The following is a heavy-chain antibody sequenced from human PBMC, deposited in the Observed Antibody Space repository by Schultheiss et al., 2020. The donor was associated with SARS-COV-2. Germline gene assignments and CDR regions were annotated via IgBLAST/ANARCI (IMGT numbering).Heavy chain of an antibody. CDR3: AREIVGASDY. V-gene: IGHV3-48*02. CDR2: ISSGSTTI. CDR1: GFTFSTYS. Sequence: GGSLRLSCVASGFTFSTYSISWVRQAPGKGLEWVSYISSGSTTIYYADSVKGRFTISRDNAKNSLYLQMNSLRDEDTAVYYCAREIVGASDYWGQGTLVTVSS. J-gene: IGHJ4*02. D-gene: IGHD1-26*01.